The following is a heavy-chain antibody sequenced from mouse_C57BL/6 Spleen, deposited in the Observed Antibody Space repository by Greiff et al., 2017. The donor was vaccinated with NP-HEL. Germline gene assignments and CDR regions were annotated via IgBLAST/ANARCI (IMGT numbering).Heavy chain of an antibody. D-gene: IGHD2-10*02. CDR3: ARAYGNYEAMDY. Sequence: VKLMESGPELVKPGASVKISCKASGYAFSSSWMNWVKQRPGKGLEWIGRIYPGDGDTNYNGKFKGKATLTADKSSSTAYMQLSSLTSEDSAVYFCARAYGNYEAMDYWGQGTSVTVSS. CDR2: IYPGDGDT. J-gene: IGHJ4*01. CDR1: GYAFSSSW. V-gene: IGHV1-82*01.